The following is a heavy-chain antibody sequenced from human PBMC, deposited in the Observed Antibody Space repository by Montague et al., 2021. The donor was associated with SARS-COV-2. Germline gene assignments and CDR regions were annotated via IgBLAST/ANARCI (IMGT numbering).Heavy chain of an antibody. CDR3: ARATEWRGYYYYYYMDV. V-gene: IGHV6-1*01. CDR2: TYYRSRWFN. J-gene: IGHJ6*03. Sequence: CAISGDSVSSYSAAWNWIRQSPSRGLEWLGRTYYRSRWFNDYAVSIRSRITINPDTSKNQFSLQLNSVTPEDTAVYYCARATEWRGYYYYYYMDVWGKGTTVTVSS. CDR1: GDSVSSYSAA. D-gene: IGHD1-14*01.